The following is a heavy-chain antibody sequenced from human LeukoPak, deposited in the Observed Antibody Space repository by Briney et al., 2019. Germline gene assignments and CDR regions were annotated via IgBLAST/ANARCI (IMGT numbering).Heavy chain of an antibody. D-gene: IGHD6-13*01. CDR1: GYTFTSYG. J-gene: IGHJ4*02. CDR3: ASWSRLAAAGRGFDY. CDR2: ISAYNGNT. Sequence: ASVKVSCKASGYTFTSYGISWVRQAPGQGLEWMGWISAYNGNTIYAQKLQGRVTMTTDTSTNTAYLELRSLRADDTAMFYCASWSRLAAAGRGFDYWGQGTLVTVSS. V-gene: IGHV1-18*01.